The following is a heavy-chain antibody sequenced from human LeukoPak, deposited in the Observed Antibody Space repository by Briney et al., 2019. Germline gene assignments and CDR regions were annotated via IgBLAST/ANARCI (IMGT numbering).Heavy chain of an antibody. V-gene: IGHV3-23*01. CDR1: GYPFIDYA. D-gene: IGHD2/OR15-2a*01. Sequence: GGSLRLSCAASGYPFIDYALSWVRRAPGKGLEWVSAISGGGGSTYLADSVKGPCSISRDNSKNTCYLQMDSLRVDDTAVYYWAKESQPRTFFLGHMDVWGKGTTVIVSS. CDR2: ISGGGGST. J-gene: IGHJ6*03. CDR3: AKESQPRTFFLGHMDV.